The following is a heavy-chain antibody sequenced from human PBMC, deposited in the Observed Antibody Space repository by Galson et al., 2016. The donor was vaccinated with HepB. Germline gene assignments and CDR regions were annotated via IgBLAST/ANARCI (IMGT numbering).Heavy chain of an antibody. Sequence: SLRLSCAASGFTFSDYAMNWVRQPPGKGLEWVSSITSSGSYIYYTDSVKGRFTISRDSAKNSLYLQMNSLRAEDTAVYYCARGPYTSGWYPWDWFDPWGQGTLVTVSS. V-gene: IGHV3-21*01. D-gene: IGHD6-19*01. J-gene: IGHJ5*02. CDR3: ARGPYTSGWYPWDWFDP. CDR1: GFTFSDYA. CDR2: ITSSGSYI.